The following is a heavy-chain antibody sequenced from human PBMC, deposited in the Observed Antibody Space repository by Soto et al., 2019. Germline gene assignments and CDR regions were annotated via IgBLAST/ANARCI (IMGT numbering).Heavy chain of an antibody. CDR1: GGTFSSYT. V-gene: IGHV1-69*02. Sequence: ASVKVSCKASGGTFSSYTISWVRQAPGQGLEWMGRIIPILGIANYAQKFQGRVTITADKSTSTAYMELSSLRSEDTAVYYCASFEPSYYGSGINYFDYWGQGTLVTVSS. CDR3: ASFEPSYYGSGINYFDY. D-gene: IGHD3-10*01. CDR2: IIPILGIA. J-gene: IGHJ4*02.